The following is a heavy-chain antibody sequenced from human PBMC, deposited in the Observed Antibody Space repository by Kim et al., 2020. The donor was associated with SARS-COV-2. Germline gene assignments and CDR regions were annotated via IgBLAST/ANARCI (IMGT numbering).Heavy chain of an antibody. D-gene: IGHD3-3*01. J-gene: IGHJ6*02. CDR1: GFTFSSYA. CDR2: ISGSGGGT. Sequence: GGSLRLSCAASGFTFSSYAMSWVRQAPGKGLEWVSAISGSGGGTYYADSVKGRFTISRDNSKNTLYLQMNSLRAEDTAVYYCAKDLDAHARDDFWSGPYYYYYGMDVWGQGTTVTVSS. CDR3: AKDLDAHARDDFWSGPYYYYYGMDV. V-gene: IGHV3-23*01.